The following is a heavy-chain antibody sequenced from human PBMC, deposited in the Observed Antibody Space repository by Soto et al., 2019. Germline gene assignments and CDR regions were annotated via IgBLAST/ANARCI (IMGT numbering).Heavy chain of an antibody. CDR1: GFTFSIYW. V-gene: IGHV3-7*01. Sequence: EVQLVESGGGLVQPGGSLRLSCAASGFTFSIYWMNWVRQAPGKGLEWVASIKHDGSEKYYVDSVKGRFTVSRDNAKNSLLLQMNSLRAEDTAVYYCARDLKGYYFDYWGQDTLVTVSS. J-gene: IGHJ4*02. CDR2: IKHDGSEK. CDR3: ARDLKGYYFDY.